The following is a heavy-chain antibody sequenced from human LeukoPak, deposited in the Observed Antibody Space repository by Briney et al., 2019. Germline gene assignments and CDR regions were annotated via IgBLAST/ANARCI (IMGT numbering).Heavy chain of an antibody. CDR3: AELGITMIGGV. CDR2: IKHDGSED. J-gene: IGHJ6*04. Sequence: GGSLKLSCAASGFTFSNYWMTWVRQAPGKGLEWVANIKHDGSEDYYLDSVKGRFTISRDNAKSSMWLQMNSLRDEDTAVYYCAELGITMIGGVWGKGTTVTISS. V-gene: IGHV3-7*01. D-gene: IGHD3-10*02. CDR1: GFTFSNYW.